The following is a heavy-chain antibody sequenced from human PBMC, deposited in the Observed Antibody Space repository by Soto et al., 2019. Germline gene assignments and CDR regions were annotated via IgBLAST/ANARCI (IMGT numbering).Heavy chain of an antibody. J-gene: IGHJ4*02. Sequence: SETLSLTCTVSGGSISSGGYYWSWIRQHPGKGLEWIGYIYYSGSTYYNPSLKSRVTISVDTSKNQFSLKLSSVTAADTAVYYCARLQAYYYDSSGYYDLYYFDYWGQGTLVTVSS. CDR1: GGSISSGGYY. CDR2: IYYSGST. V-gene: IGHV4-31*03. D-gene: IGHD3-22*01. CDR3: ARLQAYYYDSSGYYDLYYFDY.